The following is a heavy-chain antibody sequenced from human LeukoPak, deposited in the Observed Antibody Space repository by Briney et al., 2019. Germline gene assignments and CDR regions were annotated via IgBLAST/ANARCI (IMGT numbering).Heavy chain of an antibody. CDR1: GFTFSSYW. J-gene: IGHJ4*02. CDR3: AKYRLVWLPAPVFDY. Sequence: GGSLRLSCAASGFTFSSYWMTWVRQAPGKGLEWVANIKQDGSEKYYVDSVRGRFTISRDNAKNSLYLQMNSLRAEDTAVYYCAKYRLVWLPAPVFDYWGQGTLVTASS. V-gene: IGHV3-7*01. CDR2: IKQDGSEK. D-gene: IGHD6-19*01.